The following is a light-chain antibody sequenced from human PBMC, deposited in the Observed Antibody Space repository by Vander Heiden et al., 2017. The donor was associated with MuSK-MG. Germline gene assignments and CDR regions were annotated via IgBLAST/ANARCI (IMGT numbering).Light chain of an antibody. V-gene: IGKV1-33*01. CDR1: QDISNH. J-gene: IGKJ2*01. CDR2: HAS. Sequence: DIQMTQSPSSLSASVGDRATITCQASQDISNHLNWYQQKPGKAPKLLIYHASSLETGVPSRFSGSESGTDFTFTISSLQPEDIATYYCQQDDNIPYTFGQGTKLEIK. CDR3: QQDDNIPYT.